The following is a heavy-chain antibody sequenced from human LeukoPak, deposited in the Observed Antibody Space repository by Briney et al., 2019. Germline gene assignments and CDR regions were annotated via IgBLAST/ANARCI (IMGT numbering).Heavy chain of an antibody. D-gene: IGHD3-10*01. Sequence: PSETLSLTCAASGGSISSYYWSWIRQPPGKGLEWIGYIYYSGSTNYNPSLKSRVTISVDTSKNQFSLKLSSVTAADTAVYYCASRHDYYGSGSYYSDAFDIWGQGTMVTVSS. CDR1: GGSISSYY. CDR2: IYYSGST. J-gene: IGHJ3*02. V-gene: IGHV4-59*01. CDR3: ASRHDYYGSGSYYSDAFDI.